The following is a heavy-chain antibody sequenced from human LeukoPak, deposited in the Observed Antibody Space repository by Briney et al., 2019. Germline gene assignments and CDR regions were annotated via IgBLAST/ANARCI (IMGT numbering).Heavy chain of an antibody. CDR3: ARGGRYAYYDFWSGYTNWFDP. D-gene: IGHD3-3*01. Sequence: SETLSLTCTVSGGSISSGGYYWSWIRQHPGKGLEWIAYIYYSGSTYYNPSLKSRVTISVDTSKNQFSLKLSSVTAADTAVYYCARGGRYAYYDFWSGYTNWFDPWGQGTLVTVSS. J-gene: IGHJ5*02. CDR1: GGSISSGGYY. CDR2: IYYSGST. V-gene: IGHV4-31*03.